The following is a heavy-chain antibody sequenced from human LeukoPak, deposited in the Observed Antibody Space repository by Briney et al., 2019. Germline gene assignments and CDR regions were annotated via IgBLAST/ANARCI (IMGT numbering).Heavy chain of an antibody. CDR1: GGSITNFY. J-gene: IGHJ2*01. CDR2: IYYTGST. Sequence: SETLSLTCTVSGGSITNFYWCWVRQPPGKRLEWLGFIYYTGSTTYNPSLESRVTISVDTSKNQFSLRLRSVTAADTAVYYCAASRWYFDVWGRGVVVAVSS. V-gene: IGHV4-59*08. CDR3: AASRWYFDV.